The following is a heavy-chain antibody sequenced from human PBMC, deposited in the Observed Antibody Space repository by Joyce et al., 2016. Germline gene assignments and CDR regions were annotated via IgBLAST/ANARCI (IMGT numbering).Heavy chain of an antibody. J-gene: IGHJ4*02. D-gene: IGHD2-2*01. Sequence: EVQLVEYGGGLVQPGGSLRLSCAASGIIFSNKEMNWVRQAPGKGLDWISSINSDDSRIHYADSVRGRFTISRDNARNSLFLEMNSLRVEDTAMYYCTTPSCANWGQGSLVTVSS. CDR3: TTPSCAN. V-gene: IGHV3-48*03. CDR1: GIIFSNKE. CDR2: INSDDSRI.